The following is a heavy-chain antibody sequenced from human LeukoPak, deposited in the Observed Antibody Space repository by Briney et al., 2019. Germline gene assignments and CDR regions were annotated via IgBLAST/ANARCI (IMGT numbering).Heavy chain of an antibody. CDR3: ASTSLLTSSSSYYFDY. CDR2: IYTSGST. CDR1: GGSISSYY. Sequence: PSETLSLTCTVSGGSISSYYWSWIRQPPGKGLEWIGRIYTSGSTNYNPSLKSRVTISVDTSKNQFSLKLSSVTAADTAVYYCASTSLLTSSSSYYFDYWGQGTLVTVSS. V-gene: IGHV4-4*08. J-gene: IGHJ4*02. D-gene: IGHD6-6*01.